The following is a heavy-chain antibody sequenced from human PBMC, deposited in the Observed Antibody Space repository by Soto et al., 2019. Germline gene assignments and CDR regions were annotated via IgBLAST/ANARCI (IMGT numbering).Heavy chain of an antibody. V-gene: IGHV4-39*01. CDR2: IYYSGST. J-gene: IGHJ5*02. D-gene: IGHD4-17*01. Sequence: TLALTCTVSGGSISSSSDYWGWIRQPPGKGLEWIGSIYYSGSTYYNPSLKSRVTISVDTSKNQFSLKLSSVTAADTAVYYCARPHYGGWFDPWGQGTLVTVSS. CDR1: GGSISSSSDY. CDR3: ARPHYGGWFDP.